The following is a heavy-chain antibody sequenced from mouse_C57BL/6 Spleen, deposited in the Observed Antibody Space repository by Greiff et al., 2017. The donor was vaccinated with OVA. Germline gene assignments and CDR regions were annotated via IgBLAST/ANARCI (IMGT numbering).Heavy chain of an antibody. CDR2: ISSGGDYI. CDR1: GFTFSSYA. CDR3: TRAPYDFYAMDY. V-gene: IGHV5-9-1*02. Sequence: EVQLVESGEGLVKPGGSLKLSCAASGFTFSSYAMSWVRQTPEKRLEWVAYISSGGDYIYYADTVKGRFTISRDNARNTLYLQMSSLKSEDTAMYYCTRAPYDFYAMDYWGQGTSVTVSS. J-gene: IGHJ4*01.